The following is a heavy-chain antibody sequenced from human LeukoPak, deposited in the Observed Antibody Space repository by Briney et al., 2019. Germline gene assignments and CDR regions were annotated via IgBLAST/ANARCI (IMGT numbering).Heavy chain of an antibody. CDR3: ARDRFCSGRSCYGPPDD. V-gene: IGHV4-39*07. CDR1: GGSISSSSYY. CDR2: IYYSGST. Sequence: PSETLSLTCTVSGGSISSSSYYWGWIRQPPGKGLEWIGSIYYSGSTYYNPSLKSRVTISVDTSKNQFSLKLSSVTAADTAVYYCARDRFCSGRSCYGPPDDWGQGARVTVSS. D-gene: IGHD2-15*01. J-gene: IGHJ4*02.